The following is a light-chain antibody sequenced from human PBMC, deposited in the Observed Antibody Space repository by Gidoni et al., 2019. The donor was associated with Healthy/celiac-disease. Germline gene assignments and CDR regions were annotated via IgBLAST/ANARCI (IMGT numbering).Light chain of an antibody. CDR3: QQRSNLLYT. V-gene: IGKV3-11*01. Sequence: EIVLTQSPATLSLSPGERATLSCRARQSVSSYLAWYQQKPGQAPRLLIYDASNRATGIPARFSGSGSGTDFTLTISSLEPEDFAVYYCQQRSNLLYTFGQGTKLEIK. CDR2: DAS. CDR1: QSVSSY. J-gene: IGKJ2*01.